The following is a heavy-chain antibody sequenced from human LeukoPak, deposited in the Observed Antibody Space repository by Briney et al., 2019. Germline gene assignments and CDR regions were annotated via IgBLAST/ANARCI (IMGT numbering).Heavy chain of an antibody. CDR1: GFTFSDYA. CDR3: ANRGVGYYYMDV. CDR2: ISISGGTT. Sequence: GGSLRLSCAAYGFTFSDYAMTWVRQAPGKGLEWVSGISISGGTTYYAESVKGRFTISRDNSESTLYLQMNSLGAEDTAIYFCANRGVGYYYMDVWGKGTTVTVSS. D-gene: IGHD1-26*01. J-gene: IGHJ6*03. V-gene: IGHV3-23*01.